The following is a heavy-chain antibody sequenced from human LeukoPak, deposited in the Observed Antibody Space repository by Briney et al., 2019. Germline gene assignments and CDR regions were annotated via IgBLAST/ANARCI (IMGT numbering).Heavy chain of an antibody. CDR3: STDRD. V-gene: IGHV3-15*05. D-gene: IGHD5-24*01. CDR2: IKGKPDGGTA. CDR1: GLTFANAR. Sequence: GGSLRLSCAASGLTFANARTNWVRQAPGKGLEWVGRIKGKPDGGTADYAASVMARFIISRDDSKNTVYLQMNSLREEDSGLYFCSTDRDWGQGTLVAVSS. J-gene: IGHJ4*02.